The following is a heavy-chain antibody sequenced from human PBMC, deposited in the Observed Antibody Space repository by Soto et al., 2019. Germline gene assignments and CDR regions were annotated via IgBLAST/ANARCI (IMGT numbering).Heavy chain of an antibody. CDR1: GFTFSSYA. V-gene: IGHV3-23*01. D-gene: IGHD1-26*01. J-gene: IGHJ4*02. Sequence: GGSLRLSCAASGFTFSSYAMSWVRQAPGKGLEWVSAISGSGGSTYYADSVKGRFTISRDNSKNTLFLQMNSLTAEDTAVYHCAKVARYSGSYYDYWGQGTLVTVSS. CDR2: ISGSGGST. CDR3: AKVARYSGSYYDY.